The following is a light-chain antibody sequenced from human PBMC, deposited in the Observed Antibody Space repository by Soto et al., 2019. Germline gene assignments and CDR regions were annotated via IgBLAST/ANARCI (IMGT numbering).Light chain of an antibody. V-gene: IGKV1-39*01. CDR2: AAS. Sequence: DIQMTQSPSSLSASVGDRVTITCRASQSISSYLNWYQQKPGKAPKLLIYAASSLQSGVPSRFSGSGSGTDFTHTISSLQPEDFATYYCQQSYSTPWTVGQGTKVEIK. J-gene: IGKJ1*01. CDR3: QQSYSTPWT. CDR1: QSISSY.